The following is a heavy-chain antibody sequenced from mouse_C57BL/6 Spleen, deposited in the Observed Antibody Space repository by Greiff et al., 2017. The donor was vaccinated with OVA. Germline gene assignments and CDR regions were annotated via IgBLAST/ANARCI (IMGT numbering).Heavy chain of an antibody. V-gene: IGHV1-66*01. D-gene: IGHD2-4*01. CDR3: ARWLDSWYFDV. CDR2: IYPGSGNT. Sequence: QVQLQQPGAELVKPGASVKLSCKASGYTFTSYYIHWVKQRPGQGLEWIGWIYPGSGNTKYNEKFKGKATLTADTSSSTAYMQLSSLTSEDSAVYYCARWLDSWYFDVWGTGTTVTVSS. J-gene: IGHJ1*03. CDR1: GYTFTSYY.